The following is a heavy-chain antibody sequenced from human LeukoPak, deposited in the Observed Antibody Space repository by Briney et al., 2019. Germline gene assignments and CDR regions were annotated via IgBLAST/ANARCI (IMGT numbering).Heavy chain of an antibody. J-gene: IGHJ3*02. CDR1: GGSFSGYY. CDR2: INHSGST. CDR3: ARGRRPPPKSIAVAGKNAFDI. D-gene: IGHD6-19*01. Sequence: SETLSLTCAVYGGSFSGYYWSWIRQPPGKGLEWIGEINHSGSTNYNPSLKSRVTISVDTSKNQFSLKLSSVTAADTAVYYCARGRRPPPKSIAVAGKNAFDIWGRGTMVTVSS. V-gene: IGHV4-34*01.